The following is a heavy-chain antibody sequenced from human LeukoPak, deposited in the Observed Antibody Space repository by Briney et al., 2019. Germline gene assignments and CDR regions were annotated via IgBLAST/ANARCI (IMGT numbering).Heavy chain of an antibody. CDR2: VKYDGSTT. Sequence: PGRSLRLSCAASGFIFSAYWMHSVRQAPGKWLVWVSRVKYDGSTTTYADSVKGRFTISRDNAKNILYLQMNSLRVEDTAVYYCARDLDWLLFDYWGQGTLVTVSS. D-gene: IGHD3-9*01. CDR3: ARDLDWLLFDY. CDR1: GFIFSAYW. V-gene: IGHV3-74*01. J-gene: IGHJ4*02.